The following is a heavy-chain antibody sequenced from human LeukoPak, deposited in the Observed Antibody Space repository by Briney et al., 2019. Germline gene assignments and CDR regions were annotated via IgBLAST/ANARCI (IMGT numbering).Heavy chain of an antibody. CDR1: GFTFSSYA. CDR2: ISYDGSNK. J-gene: IGHJ4*02. V-gene: IGHV3-30-3*01. CDR3: AREPTTRTVAGPDY. Sequence: GGSLRLSCAASGFTFSSYAMHWVRQAPGKGLEWVAVISYDGSNKYYADSVKGRFTISRDNSKNTLYLQMNSLRAEDTAVYYCAREPTTRTVAGPDYWGQGTLVTVSS. D-gene: IGHD6-19*01.